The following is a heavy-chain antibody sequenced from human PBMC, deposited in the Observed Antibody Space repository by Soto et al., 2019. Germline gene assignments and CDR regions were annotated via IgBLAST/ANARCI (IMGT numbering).Heavy chain of an antibody. D-gene: IGHD1-26*01. CDR2: IYYSGST. CDR1: GDSISSGAYY. Sequence: XVQLQESGPGLVKPSQTLSLTCTVSGDSISSGAYYWSWIRQPPGKGLEWIGYIYYSGSTYYNPSLKRRITITVDTTQNQFSLKLSSLTAADTAVYYCARYIGRSVALDYWGQGTLVTASS. J-gene: IGHJ4*02. CDR3: ARYIGRSVALDY. V-gene: IGHV4-30-4*01.